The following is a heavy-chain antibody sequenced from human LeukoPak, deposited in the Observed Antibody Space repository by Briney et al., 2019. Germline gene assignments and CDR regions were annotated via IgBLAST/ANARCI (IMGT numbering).Heavy chain of an antibody. CDR2: IYYSGST. CDR3: ARLRNTKTHYYYCYGMGV. Sequence: SETLSLTCTVAGGSISSSSYYWGWIRQPPGKGLEWIGSIYYSGSTYYNPSLKSRVTISVDTSKNQFSLKLSSVTAADTAVYCCARLRNTKTHYYYCYGMGVWGQGTTVTVSS. CDR1: GGSISSSSYY. D-gene: IGHD3-10*01. J-gene: IGHJ6*02. V-gene: IGHV4-39*01.